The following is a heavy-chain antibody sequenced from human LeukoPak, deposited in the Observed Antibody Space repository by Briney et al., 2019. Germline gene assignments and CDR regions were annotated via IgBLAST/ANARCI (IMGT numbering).Heavy chain of an antibody. CDR2: IYSGGST. D-gene: IGHD4-17*01. CDR1: GFTVSSNY. V-gene: IGHV3-66*01. J-gene: IGHJ1*01. CDR3: ANHYGDYSIFPFQH. Sequence: GGSLRLSCAASGFTVSSNYMSWVRQAPGKGLEWVSVIYSGGSTYYADSVKGRFTISRDNSENTLYLQMNSLRAEDTAVYYCANHYGDYSIFPFQHWGQGTLVTVSS.